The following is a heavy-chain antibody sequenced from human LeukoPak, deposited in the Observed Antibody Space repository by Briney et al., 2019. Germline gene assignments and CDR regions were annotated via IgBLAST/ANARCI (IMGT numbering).Heavy chain of an antibody. Sequence: SETLSLTCTVSGGSISSYYWSWIRQPPGKGLEWIGYIYYSGSTNYNPSPKSRVTISVDTSKNQFSLKLSSVTAADTAVYYCARHEGYNYDYWGQGTLVTVSS. D-gene: IGHD3-16*02. CDR3: ARHEGYNYDY. J-gene: IGHJ4*02. CDR2: IYYSGST. CDR1: GGSISSYY. V-gene: IGHV4-59*08.